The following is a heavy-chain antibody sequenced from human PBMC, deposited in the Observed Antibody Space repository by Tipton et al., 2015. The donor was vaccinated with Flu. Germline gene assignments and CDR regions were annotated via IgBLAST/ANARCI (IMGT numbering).Heavy chain of an antibody. D-gene: IGHD1-26*01. CDR2: MYTSGST. Sequence: GLVKPSETLSLTCTVSGGSLSSYYWSWIRQPAGKGLEWIGRMYTSGSTNYNPSLKSRLTMSVDTSKNQSSLKLSSATAADTAVYFCAREGRNSGGLDYWGQGTLVTVSS. J-gene: IGHJ4*02. CDR3: AREGRNSGGLDY. V-gene: IGHV4-4*07. CDR1: GGSLSSYY.